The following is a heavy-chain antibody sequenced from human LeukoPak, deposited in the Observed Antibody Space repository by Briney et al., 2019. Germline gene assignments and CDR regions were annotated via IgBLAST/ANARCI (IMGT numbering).Heavy chain of an antibody. D-gene: IGHD1-1*01. Sequence: PWETLSLTCTVSGGSISSYYWSWIRQPPGKGLEWIGHIHNSGNTNYNPSLKSRVTLSVDTSKNQFSLKLSSVTAAGTAVYYCAREGTTGRNLNWFDPWGQGTLVADSS. CDR3: AREGTTGRNLNWFDP. CDR1: GGSISSYY. CDR2: IHNSGNT. J-gene: IGHJ5*02. V-gene: IGHV4-59*01.